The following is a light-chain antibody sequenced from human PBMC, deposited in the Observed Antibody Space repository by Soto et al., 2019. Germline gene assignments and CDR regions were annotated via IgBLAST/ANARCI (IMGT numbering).Light chain of an antibody. V-gene: IGLV1-44*01. CDR2: TDN. CDR1: SSNIGSNT. J-gene: IGLJ1*01. Sequence: QSALTQPPSSSATPGQRVTVSCSGSSSNIGSNTVNWYQQLPGTAPKLLIYTDNQRPSGVPDRFSGSKSGTSASLAISGLQSEDEADYYCAAWDDSLNGYVFGTGNKVTVL. CDR3: AAWDDSLNGYV.